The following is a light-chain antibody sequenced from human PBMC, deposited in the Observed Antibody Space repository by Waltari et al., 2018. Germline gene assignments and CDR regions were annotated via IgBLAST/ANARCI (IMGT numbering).Light chain of an antibody. Sequence: EIVWKQSAPARVGSRGERASRKCKSSQSVLYGANNKNYLAWYRQRLGQPPQLPIYWASTRQSGVPDRFSGSGSGTDFTLTISSLQDEDVALYYCQQYYDIPWTFGQGTKVEIK. CDR3: QQYYDIPWT. J-gene: IGKJ1*01. V-gene: IGKV4-1*01. CDR1: QSVLYGANNKNY. CDR2: WAS.